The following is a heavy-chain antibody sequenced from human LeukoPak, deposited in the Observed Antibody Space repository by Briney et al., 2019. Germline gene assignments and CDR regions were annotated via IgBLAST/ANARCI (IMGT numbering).Heavy chain of an antibody. CDR2: IYTSGST. CDR3: ARGAYYFDY. V-gene: IGHV4-61*08. J-gene: IGHJ4*02. CDR1: GGSISSGGYY. Sequence: SETLSLTCTVSGGSISSGGYYWSWIRQPPGKGLEWIGYIYTSGSTNYNPSLKSRVTISVDTSKNQFSLKLTSVTAADTAVYYCARGAYYFDYWGQGTLVTVSS.